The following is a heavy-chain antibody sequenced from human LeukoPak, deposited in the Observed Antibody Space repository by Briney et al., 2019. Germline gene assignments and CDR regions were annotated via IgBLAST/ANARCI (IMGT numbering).Heavy chain of an antibody. CDR2: MNPNSGNT. CDR3: ASALVAGTGY. CDR1: GGTFSSYA. D-gene: IGHD6-19*01. J-gene: IGHJ4*02. Sequence: ASVKVSCKASGGTFSSYAISWVRQATGQGLEWMGWMNPNSGNTGYAQKFQGRVTMTRNTSVSTAYMELSSLRSEDTAVYYCASALVAGTGYWGQGTLVTVSS. V-gene: IGHV1-8*02.